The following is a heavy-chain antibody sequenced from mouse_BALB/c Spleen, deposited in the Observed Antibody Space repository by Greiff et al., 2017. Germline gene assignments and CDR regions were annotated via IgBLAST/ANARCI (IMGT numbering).Heavy chain of an antibody. Sequence: EVQVVESGGGLVQPGGSLKLSCAASGFTFSSYTMSWVRQTPEKRLEWVAYISNGGGSTYYPDTVKGRFTISRDNAKNTLYLQMSSLKSEDTALYYCARQVDGSWYCDVWGAGTTVTVSS. V-gene: IGHV5-12-2*01. D-gene: IGHD2-3*01. CDR1: GFTFSSYT. CDR2: ISNGGGST. J-gene: IGHJ1*01. CDR3: ARQVDGSWYCDV.